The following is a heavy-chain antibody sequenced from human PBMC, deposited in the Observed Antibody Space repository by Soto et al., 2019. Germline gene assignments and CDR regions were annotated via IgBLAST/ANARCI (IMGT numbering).Heavy chain of an antibody. D-gene: IGHD6-19*01. Sequence: ASVKVSCKASGYDFIGHGISWVRQARGQGLEWMGWINSYNGDTKYARKYQDRITLTKDKSTRTVYMELTSLRSDDTAVYYCARDQWLKVPAVVGDKFDSWGQGTLVTVPQ. V-gene: IGHV1-18*04. CDR3: ARDQWLKVPAVVGDKFDS. CDR2: INSYNGDT. CDR1: GYDFIGHG. J-gene: IGHJ5*01.